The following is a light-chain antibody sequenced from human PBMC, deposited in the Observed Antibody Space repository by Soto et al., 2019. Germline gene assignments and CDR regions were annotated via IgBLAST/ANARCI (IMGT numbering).Light chain of an antibody. Sequence: EIVLTQSPGTLSLSPGERATLSCRASQSVSSSYLAWYQQKPGQAPRLLIYGASSRDTGIPDRFSGSGSGTDFTLTISRLEPEDFAVYYCQQYGSSPRITFGQGTRLEIK. J-gene: IGKJ5*01. CDR3: QQYGSSPRIT. CDR2: GAS. CDR1: QSVSSSY. V-gene: IGKV3-20*01.